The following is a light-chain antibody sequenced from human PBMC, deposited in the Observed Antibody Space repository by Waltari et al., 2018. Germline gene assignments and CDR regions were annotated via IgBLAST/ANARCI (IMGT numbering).Light chain of an antibody. V-gene: IGKV3-11*01. CDR3: QQGSILPLT. CDR2: DTS. J-gene: IGKJ4*01. Sequence: VLTQSPATLSLSAGERATLSCRASQSVLNYLAWYQQKPGQAPRLLIYDTSKRATGIPARFSGSGSGTDFTLTISNLEAEDFALYYCQQGSILPLTFGGGTKVEIK. CDR1: QSVLNY.